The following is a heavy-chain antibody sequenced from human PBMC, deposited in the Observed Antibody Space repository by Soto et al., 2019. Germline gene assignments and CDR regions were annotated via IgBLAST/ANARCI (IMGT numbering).Heavy chain of an antibody. CDR2: IWYDGSNK. D-gene: IGHD6-13*01. CDR3: ARGRSIAAAGFYFDY. J-gene: IGHJ4*02. Sequence: SLRLSCAASGFTFSSYGMHWVRQAPGKGLEWVAVIWYDGSNKYYADSVEGRFTISRDNSKNTLYLQMNSLRAEDTAVYYCARGRSIAAAGFYFDYWGQGTLVTVSS. V-gene: IGHV3-33*01. CDR1: GFTFSSYG.